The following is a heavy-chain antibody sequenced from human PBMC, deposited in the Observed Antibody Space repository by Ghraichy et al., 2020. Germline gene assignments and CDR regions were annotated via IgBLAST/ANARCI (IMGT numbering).Heavy chain of an antibody. CDR2: IDSGGATT. V-gene: IGHV3-23*01. J-gene: IGHJ4*02. CDR3: AKGGVVATRRDFDY. D-gene: IGHD1-26*01. CDR1: GFTFRVYA. Sequence: GGSLRLSCAASGFTFRVYAMSWVRQAPGKGLEWVSSIDSGGATTHYADSVRGRFTISRDNSKNTLYLQLNSLRAEDTAVYYCAKGGVVATRRDFDYWGQGTLVTVSS.